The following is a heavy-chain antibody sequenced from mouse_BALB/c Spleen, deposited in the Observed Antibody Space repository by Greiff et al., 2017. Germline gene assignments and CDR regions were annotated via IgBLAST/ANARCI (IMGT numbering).Heavy chain of an antibody. CDR1: GFAFSSYN. D-gene: IGHD1-1*01. Sequence: EVQLVESGGGLVKPGGSLKLSCAASGFAFSSYNMSWVRQTPEKRLEWVAYISSCGGSTYYPDTVKGRFTISRDNAKNTLYLQMSSLKYEDTAMYYCARLDGSSYYYAMDYWGQGTSVTVSS. CDR3: ARLDGSSYYYAMDY. CDR2: ISSCGGST. J-gene: IGHJ4*01. V-gene: IGHV5-12-1*01.